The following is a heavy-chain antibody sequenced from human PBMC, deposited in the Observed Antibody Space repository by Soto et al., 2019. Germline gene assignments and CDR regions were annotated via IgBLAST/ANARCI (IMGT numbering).Heavy chain of an antibody. CDR2: IYYSGTT. CDR1: GGPISGYY. Sequence: SGTLSLTCTVSGGPISGYYWSWIRQPPGKGLEWIGYIYYSGTTSYNPSLNSRVTMSVDTSKNQFSLKVNSVTAADTAVYYCARESYYGSGATVVAYWGQGTLVTVSS. D-gene: IGHD3-10*01. V-gene: IGHV4-59*01. CDR3: ARESYYGSGATVVAY. J-gene: IGHJ4*02.